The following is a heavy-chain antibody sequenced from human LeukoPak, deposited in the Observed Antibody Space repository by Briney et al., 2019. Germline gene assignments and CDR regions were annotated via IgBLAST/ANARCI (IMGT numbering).Heavy chain of an antibody. D-gene: IGHD6-13*01. Sequence: GGSLRLSCAASGFTFSSYAMSWVRQAPGKGLEWVSVISGSGGSTYYADSVKGRFTISRDNSENTLYLQMNSLRADDTAVYYCAKDPQAAAAPGWFDYWGRGTLVTVSS. V-gene: IGHV3-23*01. CDR2: ISGSGGST. CDR3: AKDPQAAAAPGWFDY. J-gene: IGHJ4*02. CDR1: GFTFSSYA.